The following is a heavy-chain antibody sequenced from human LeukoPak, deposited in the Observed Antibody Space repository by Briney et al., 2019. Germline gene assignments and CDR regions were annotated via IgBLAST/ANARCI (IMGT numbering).Heavy chain of an antibody. Sequence: SEPLSLPCTVSGDSIRSYYWRWLRQPPGRGVEGLRYIYYSGLTNYNPSLKSRVTIALPTSKNPSSLQLTSVPAAVTPVYYCARHVRDAYNRHFYYWGQGTLVTASS. D-gene: IGHD5-24*01. CDR2: IYYSGLT. CDR3: ARHVRDAYNRHFYY. J-gene: IGHJ4*02. V-gene: IGHV4-59*08. CDR1: GDSIRSYY.